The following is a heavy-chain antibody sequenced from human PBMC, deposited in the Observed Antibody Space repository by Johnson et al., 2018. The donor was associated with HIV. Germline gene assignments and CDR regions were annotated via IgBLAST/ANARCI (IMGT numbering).Heavy chain of an antibody. D-gene: IGHD1-14*01. V-gene: IGHV3-20*04. CDR1: GFTFSSYA. CDR2: INWNGGST. J-gene: IGHJ3*02. Sequence: VQLVESGGGVVQPGRSLRLSCAASGFTFSSYAMHWVRQAPGKGLEWVSGINWNGGSTDYADSVKGRFTISRDNAKNSLYLQMNSLRAEDTALYYCTRVRMTPPLGAFDIWGQGTMVTVSS. CDR3: TRVRMTPPLGAFDI.